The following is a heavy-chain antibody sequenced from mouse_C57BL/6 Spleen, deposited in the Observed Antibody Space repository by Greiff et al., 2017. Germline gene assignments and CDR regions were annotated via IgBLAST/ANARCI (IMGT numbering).Heavy chain of an antibody. V-gene: IGHV5-6*01. CDR2: ISSGGSYT. CDR3: ARHMGAEPGFDY. D-gene: IGHD1-1*02. Sequence: EVNVVESGGDLVKPGGSLKLSCAASGFTFSSYGMSWVRQTPDKRLEWVATISSGGSYTYYPDSVKGRFTISRDNAKNTLYLQMSSLKSEDTAMYYCARHMGAEPGFDYWGQGTTLTVSS. CDR1: GFTFSSYG. J-gene: IGHJ2*01.